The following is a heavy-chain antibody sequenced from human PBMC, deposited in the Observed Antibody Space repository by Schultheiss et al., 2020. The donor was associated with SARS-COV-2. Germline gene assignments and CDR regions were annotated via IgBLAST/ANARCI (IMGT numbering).Heavy chain of an antibody. CDR2: IYYSGST. D-gene: IGHD5-24*01. J-gene: IGHJ3*02. CDR3: ARGGVEMATITAFDI. V-gene: IGHV4-61*08. Sequence: SETLSLTCTVSGGSISSGGYYWSWIRQHPGKGLEWIGYIYYSGSTNYNPSLKSRVTISVDTSKNQFSLKLSSVTAADTAVYYCARGGVEMATITAFDIWGQGTMVTVSS. CDR1: GGSISSGGYY.